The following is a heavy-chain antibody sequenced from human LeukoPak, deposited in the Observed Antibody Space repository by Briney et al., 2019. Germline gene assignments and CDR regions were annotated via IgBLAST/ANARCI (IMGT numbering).Heavy chain of an antibody. J-gene: IGHJ4*02. V-gene: IGHV3-48*03. D-gene: IGHD5-24*01. Sequence: TGGSLRLSRAASGFTFSSYEMNWVRQAPGKGLEWVSYISSSGSTIYYADSVKGRFTISRDNAKNSLYLQMNSLRAEDTAVYYCARGRQDDYHHDYWGQGTLVTVSS. CDR3: ARGRQDDYHHDY. CDR2: ISSSGSTI. CDR1: GFTFSSYE.